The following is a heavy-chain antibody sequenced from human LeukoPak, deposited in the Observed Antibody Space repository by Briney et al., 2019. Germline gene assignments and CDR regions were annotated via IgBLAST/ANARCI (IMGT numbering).Heavy chain of an antibody. J-gene: IGHJ4*02. Sequence: ASVKVSCKASGYTFTVYYMHWVRQAPGQGLEWMGWINPNSGGTNYAQKFQGRVTMTRDTSISTAYMELSRLRSDDTAVYYCARVFELTGTTGGDYWGQGTLVTVSS. D-gene: IGHD1-7*01. CDR2: INPNSGGT. CDR3: ARVFELTGTTGGDY. V-gene: IGHV1-2*02. CDR1: GYTFTVYY.